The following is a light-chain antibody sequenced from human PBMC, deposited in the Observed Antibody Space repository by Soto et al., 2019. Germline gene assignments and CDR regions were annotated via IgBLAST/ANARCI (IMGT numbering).Light chain of an antibody. CDR1: QSVSSN. CDR2: GAS. J-gene: IGKJ1*01. CDR3: QQYNNWPPWT. Sequence: EILMTQSPATLSVSPGERATLSCRASQSVSSNLAWYQQKPGQATRLLIYGASTRATGIPARFSGSGSGTEFTLTISSLQSEDFAVYYCQQYNNWPPWTFGQGTKVEIK. V-gene: IGKV3-15*01.